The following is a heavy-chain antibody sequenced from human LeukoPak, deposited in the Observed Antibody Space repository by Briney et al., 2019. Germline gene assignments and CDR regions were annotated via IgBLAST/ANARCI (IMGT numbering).Heavy chain of an antibody. D-gene: IGHD6-19*01. CDR1: GFTFSNSA. CDR2: VSGSGDST. J-gene: IGHJ5*02. CDR3: VKYMSSGS. V-gene: IGHV3-23*01. Sequence: GGSLRLSFAASGFTFSNSAMIWVRQAPGKGLEWVSGVSGSGDSTYYADSVKGRFTISRDNSNNTLFLLMNSLRAEDTAVYYCVKYMSSGSCGQGTLVTVSS.